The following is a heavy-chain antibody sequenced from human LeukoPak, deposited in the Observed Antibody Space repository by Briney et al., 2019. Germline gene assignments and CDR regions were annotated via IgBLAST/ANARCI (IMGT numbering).Heavy chain of an antibody. D-gene: IGHD2-2*01. CDR2: IIPIFGTA. V-gene: IGHV1-69*06. CDR3: ARETEGYCSSTSCPLKY. J-gene: IGHJ4*02. CDR1: GYTFTGYY. Sequence: SVKVSCKASGYTFTGYYMHWVRQAPGQGLEWMGGIIPIFGTANYAQKFQGRVTITADKSTSTAYMELSSLRSEDTAVYYCARETEGYCSSTSCPLKYWGQGTLVTVSS.